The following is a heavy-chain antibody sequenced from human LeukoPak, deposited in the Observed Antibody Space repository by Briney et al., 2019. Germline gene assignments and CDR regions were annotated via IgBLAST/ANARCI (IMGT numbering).Heavy chain of an antibody. D-gene: IGHD1-26*01. Sequence: PEASVKVSCKASGGTFSSYAISWVRQAPGQGLEWMGGIIPIFGTANYAQKFQGRVTITADESTSTAYMELSSLRSEDTAVYYCARQTKSRLVGATTFDYWGQGTLVTVSS. V-gene: IGHV1-69*13. J-gene: IGHJ4*02. CDR1: GGTFSSYA. CDR3: ARQTKSRLVGATTFDY. CDR2: IIPIFGTA.